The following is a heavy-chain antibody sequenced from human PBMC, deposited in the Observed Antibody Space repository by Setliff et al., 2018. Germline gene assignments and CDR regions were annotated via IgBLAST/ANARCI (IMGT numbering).Heavy chain of an antibody. Sequence: ASVKVSCKASGYTFTSYDINWVRQATGQGLEWMGWMNPNSGNTGYAQKFQGRVTMTRNTSISTAYMELSSLRSEDTAVYYCARTNNYYDSSGYYYVIDYWGQGAQVTVSS. CDR1: GYTFTSYD. D-gene: IGHD3-22*01. CDR3: ARTNNYYDSSGYYYVIDY. V-gene: IGHV1-8*01. CDR2: MNPNSGNT. J-gene: IGHJ4*02.